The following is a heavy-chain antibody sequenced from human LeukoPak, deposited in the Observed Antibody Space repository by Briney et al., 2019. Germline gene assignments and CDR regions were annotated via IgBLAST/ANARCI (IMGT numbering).Heavy chain of an antibody. CDR2: ISAYNGNT. CDR3: AGCGKQLVGDYYYYYYYMDV. J-gene: IGHJ6*03. CDR1: ACTFTNYG. Sequence: ASVKVSSSPAACTFTNYGIIYVRQPPSHGRQWMGWISAYNGNTNYAQKLQSRDTMTTDTSTSTAYMELRSLRSHDTAVYYCAGCGKQLVGDYYYYYYYMDVWGKGTTVTVSS. V-gene: IGHV1-18*01. D-gene: IGHD6-6*01.